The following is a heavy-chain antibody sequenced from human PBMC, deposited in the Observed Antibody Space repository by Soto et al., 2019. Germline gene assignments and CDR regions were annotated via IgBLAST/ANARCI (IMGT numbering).Heavy chain of an antibody. V-gene: IGHV5-10-1*01. J-gene: IGHJ6*02. D-gene: IGHD2-15*01. CDR1: GYSFTRYW. CDR2: IDTSYSYS. Sequence: GESLKISCKGSGYSFTRYWIIWVRQVPGKGLEWMGRIDTSYSYSHYSPSFQGHVTISVDKSISTGYLQWSSLKASDTAMYYCARYCSSSSCSQLYGMDVWGQGTTVTVSS. CDR3: ARYCSSSSCSQLYGMDV.